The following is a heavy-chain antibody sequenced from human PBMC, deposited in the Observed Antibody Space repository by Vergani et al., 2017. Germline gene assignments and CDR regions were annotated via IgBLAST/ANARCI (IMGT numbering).Heavy chain of an antibody. Sequence: QVQLQESGPGLVKPSQTLSLTCTVSGGSLSSGSYYWSWIRQPAGKGLEWIGRIYTSGSTNYNPSLKSRVTMSGDTSKNQFSRKLSSVTAADTAVYYCARSLQRYNWFDPWGQGTLVTVSS. J-gene: IGHJ5*02. CDR1: GGSLSSGSYY. V-gene: IGHV4-61*02. CDR3: ARSLQRYNWFDP. D-gene: IGHD5-18*01. CDR2: IYTSGST.